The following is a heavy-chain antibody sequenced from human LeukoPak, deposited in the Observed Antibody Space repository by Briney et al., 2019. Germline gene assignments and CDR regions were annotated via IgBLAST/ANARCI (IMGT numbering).Heavy chain of an antibody. CDR3: AKGGGGSFAYYYYYMDV. J-gene: IGHJ6*03. D-gene: IGHD3-16*01. CDR1: GFTFDDYT. V-gene: IGHV3-43*01. CDR2: ISWDGGST. Sequence: GGSLRLSCAASGFTFDDYTMHWVRQAPGKGLEWVSLISWDGGSTYYADSVKGRFTISRDNSKNSLYLQMNSLRTEDTALYYCAKGGGGSFAYYYYYMDVWGKGTTVTVSS.